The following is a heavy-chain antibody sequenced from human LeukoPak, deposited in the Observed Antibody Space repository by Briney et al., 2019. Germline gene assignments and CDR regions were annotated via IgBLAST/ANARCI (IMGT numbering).Heavy chain of an antibody. D-gene: IGHD2-21*01. Sequence: QSGGSLRLSCAASGFTFTSHSFNWVRQAPGKGLEWVSYISTSSSTIYYTDSVRGRFTISRDNAKNSLYLQMNSLRAEDTAVYYCARESLGGGDDAFDIWGQGTMVTVSS. V-gene: IGHV3-48*01. CDR3: ARESLGGGDDAFDI. J-gene: IGHJ3*02. CDR1: GFTFTSHS. CDR2: ISTSSSTI.